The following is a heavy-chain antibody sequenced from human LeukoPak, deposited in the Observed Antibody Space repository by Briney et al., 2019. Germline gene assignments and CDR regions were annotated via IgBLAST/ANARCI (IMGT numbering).Heavy chain of an antibody. Sequence: SETLSLTCTVSGGSISSSSYYWGWIRQPPGKGLEWIGTIYYSGSTYCTPSLKSRVTISLDTSKNQFSLKLTSVTAADTAVYYCARGYHRYYSGSGRWYNWFDPWGQGTLVTVSS. J-gene: IGHJ5*02. CDR1: GGSISSSSYY. D-gene: IGHD3-10*01. CDR3: ARGYHRYYSGSGRWYNWFDP. CDR2: IYYSGST. V-gene: IGHV4-39*07.